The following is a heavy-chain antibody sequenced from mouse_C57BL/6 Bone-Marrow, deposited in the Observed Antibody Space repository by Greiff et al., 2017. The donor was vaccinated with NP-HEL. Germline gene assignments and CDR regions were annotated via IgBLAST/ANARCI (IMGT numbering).Heavy chain of an antibody. J-gene: IGHJ3*01. D-gene: IGHD1-1*01. CDR2: ISNGGGST. CDR3: ARVYYGSSYLAY. V-gene: IGHV5-12*01. CDR1: GFTFSDYY. Sequence: EVQVVESGGGLVQPGGSLKLSCAASGFTFSDYYMYWVRQTPEKRLEWVAYISNGGGSTYYPDTVKGRFTISRDNAKNTLYLQMSRLKSEDTAMYYCARVYYGSSYLAYWGQGTLVTVSA.